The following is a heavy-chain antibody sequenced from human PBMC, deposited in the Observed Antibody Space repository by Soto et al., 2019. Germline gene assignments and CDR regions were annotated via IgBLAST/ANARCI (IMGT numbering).Heavy chain of an antibody. CDR3: ARGVDTMAFDH. V-gene: IGHV4-30-4*01. CDR1: GDSLRSGDYY. CDR2: IYNSGST. D-gene: IGHD2-2*01. J-gene: IGHJ5*02. Sequence: LSLTCTVSGDSLRSGDYYWSWIRQPPGKGLEWIGYIYNSGSTYYEPSLRSRLTISEDLSKNQLSLRLTAVTAADTAVYYCARGVDTMAFDHWGQGTLVTVSS.